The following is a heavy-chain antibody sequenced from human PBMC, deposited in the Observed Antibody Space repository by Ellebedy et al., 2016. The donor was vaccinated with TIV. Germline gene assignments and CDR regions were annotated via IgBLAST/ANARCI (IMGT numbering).Heavy chain of an antibody. V-gene: IGHV4-59*08. J-gene: IGHJ4*02. D-gene: IGHD1-26*01. CDR3: ARRRGSGSYYFDY. Sequence: MPSETLSLTCTVSGGSISSYYWSWIRQPPGKGLEWIGYIYYSGTTNYNPSLKSRVTISVDTSKNQFSLKLSSVTAADTAVYYRARRRGSGSYYFDYWGQGTLVTVSS. CDR2: IYYSGTT. CDR1: GGSISSYY.